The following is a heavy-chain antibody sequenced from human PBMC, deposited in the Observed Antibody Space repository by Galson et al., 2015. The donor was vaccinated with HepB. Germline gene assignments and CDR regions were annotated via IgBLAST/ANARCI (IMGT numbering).Heavy chain of an antibody. D-gene: IGHD2-2*01. CDR1: GFIFNGYS. CDR2: VTSNSVNT. Sequence: SLRLSCAASGFIFNGYSMNWVRQAPGKGLEWVASVTSNSVNTYYADSVKGRFTISRDNAKNTLSLQMNSLRAEDTGVYYCARASYCSSSSCYLGYWGQGALVTVSS. V-gene: IGHV3-21*01. J-gene: IGHJ4*02. CDR3: ARASYCSSSSCYLGY.